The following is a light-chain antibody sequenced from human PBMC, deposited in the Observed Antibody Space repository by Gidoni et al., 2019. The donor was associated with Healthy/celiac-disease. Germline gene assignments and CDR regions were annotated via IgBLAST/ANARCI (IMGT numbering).Light chain of an antibody. CDR1: ALPKQY. J-gene: IGLJ2*01. CDR3: QSADSSGTVV. Sequence: SYELTQPPSVSVSPGQPARITCSGDALPKQYAYWYQPKPGQAPVLVIYKDSERPSGIPERFSGSSSGTTVTLTISGVQAEDEADYYCQSADSSGTVVFGGGTKLTVL. CDR2: KDS. V-gene: IGLV3-25*03.